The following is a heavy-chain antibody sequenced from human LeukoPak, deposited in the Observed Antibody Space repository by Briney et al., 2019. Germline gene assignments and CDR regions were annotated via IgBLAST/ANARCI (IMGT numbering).Heavy chain of an antibody. CDR2: ISWNSGSI. Sequence: GRSLRLSCAASGFTFDDYAMHWVRQAPGKGLEWVSGISWNSGSIGYADSVKGRFTISRDNAKNSLYLQMNSLRAEDTALYYCARRYYYGSGSYGGYFDYWGQGTLVTVSS. CDR1: GFTFDDYA. CDR3: ARRYYYGSGSYGGYFDY. D-gene: IGHD3-10*01. J-gene: IGHJ4*02. V-gene: IGHV3-9*01.